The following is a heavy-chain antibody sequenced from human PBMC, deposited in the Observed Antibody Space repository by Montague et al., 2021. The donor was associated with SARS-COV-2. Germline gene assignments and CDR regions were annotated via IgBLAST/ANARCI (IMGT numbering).Heavy chain of an antibody. CDR3: ARGGYYGSGSQLDS. D-gene: IGHD3-10*01. J-gene: IGHJ4*02. CDR1: GFAFSSYL. Sequence: SLRLSCAASGFAFSSYLMNWVRQAPRKGLEWVSPISTLDSYIYYADSVQGRFTISRDDAKNSLFLQLNSLRVEDTAVYYCARGGYYGSGSQLDSWGQGTLVTVSS. V-gene: IGHV3-21*06. CDR2: ISTLDSYI.